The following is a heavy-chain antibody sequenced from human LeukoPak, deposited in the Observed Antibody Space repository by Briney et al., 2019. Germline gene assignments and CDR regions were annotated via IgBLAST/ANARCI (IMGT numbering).Heavy chain of an antibody. CDR1: GFTFSSYW. CDR3: ARSNCGGDCYTDY. Sequence: GGSLRLSCAASGFTFSSYWMHWVRHAPGKGLVWVSRINSDGSSTNYADSVRGRFTISRDNAKNTLYLQMNSLRAEDTAVYYCARSNCGGDCYTDYWGQGTLVTVSS. D-gene: IGHD2-21*02. J-gene: IGHJ4*02. CDR2: INSDGSST. V-gene: IGHV3-74*01.